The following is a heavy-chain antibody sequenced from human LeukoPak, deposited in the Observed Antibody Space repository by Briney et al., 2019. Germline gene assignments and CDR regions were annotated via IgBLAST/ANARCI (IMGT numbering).Heavy chain of an antibody. CDR3: AKDLIIFWSGFDY. V-gene: IGHV3-30*18. D-gene: IGHD3-3*01. CDR2: ISYDGSNK. Sequence: PGRSLRLSCAASGFTFSSYGMHWVRQAPGKGLEWVAVISYDGSNKYYADSVKGRFTISRDNSKNTLYLQMNSLRAEDTAVYYCAKDLIIFWSGFDYWGQGTLVTVSS. J-gene: IGHJ4*02. CDR1: GFTFSSYG.